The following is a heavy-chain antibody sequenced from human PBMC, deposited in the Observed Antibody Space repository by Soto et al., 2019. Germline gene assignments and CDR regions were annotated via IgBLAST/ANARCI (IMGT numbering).Heavy chain of an antibody. CDR3: ARGYGYFRQ. J-gene: IGHJ1*01. Sequence: SETLSVTCDVSGDSFSGYFCNWLRQPPGKGLEWIGEISQVGRARYNPSLETRITISVDTSKTQFSLNLTSVTDADTAVYYGARGYGYFRQWAQGALVTVSS. V-gene: IGHV4-34*01. D-gene: IGHD4-17*01. CDR1: GDSFSGYF. CDR2: ISQVGRA.